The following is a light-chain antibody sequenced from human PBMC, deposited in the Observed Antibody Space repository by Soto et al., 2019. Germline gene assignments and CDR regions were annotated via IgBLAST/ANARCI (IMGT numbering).Light chain of an antibody. J-gene: IGKJ3*01. Sequence: EIVLTQSPATLSLSPGERATLSCRASQSVSRYLAWYQQKPVQAPRLLIYDSSNRSTGIPARFSGSGSGTDFTLTISSLEPEDFAVYYCQQRSNWATFGPGTKVDIK. CDR2: DSS. CDR1: QSVSRY. V-gene: IGKV3-11*01. CDR3: QQRSNWAT.